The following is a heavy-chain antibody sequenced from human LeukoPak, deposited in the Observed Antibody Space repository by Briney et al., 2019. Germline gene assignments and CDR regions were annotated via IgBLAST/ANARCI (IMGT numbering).Heavy chain of an antibody. CDR1: GGSISSGGYY. V-gene: IGHV4-31*03. J-gene: IGHJ6*02. CDR3: ARIPFRELSSYYGMDV. Sequence: PSQTLSLSCTVSGGSISSGGYYWSWIRQHPGKGLEWIGYIDYSGNTYDNPSRKSRVTISVDTSKNQFSLKLSSMTAADTAVYCCARIPFRELSSYYGMDVWGQGTTVTVSS. CDR2: IDYSGNT. D-gene: IGHD3-10*01.